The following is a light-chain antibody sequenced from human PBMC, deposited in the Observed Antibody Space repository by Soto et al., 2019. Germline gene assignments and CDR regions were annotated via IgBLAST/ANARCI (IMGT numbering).Light chain of an antibody. J-gene: IGKJ4*01. CDR3: QQYNNWPPLT. V-gene: IGKV3-15*01. CDR1: QSVRYN. CDR2: GVS. Sequence: EIVMTQSPATLSVSPGERATLSCRASQSVRYNLAWYQQKPGQAPRLLIYGVSTRATGIPVRFSGSGSWTEFTLTISRLQSEDFAVYYCQQYNNWPPLTFGGGPKVEIK.